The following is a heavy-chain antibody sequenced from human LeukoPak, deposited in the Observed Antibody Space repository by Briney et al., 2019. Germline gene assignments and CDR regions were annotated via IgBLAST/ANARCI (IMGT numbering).Heavy chain of an antibody. CDR1: GFTFSSYA. CDR2: MSYDGSNK. J-gene: IGHJ4*02. Sequence: PGGSLRLSCAASGFTFSSYAMHWVRQAPGKGLEWVAVMSYDGSNKYYADSVKGRFTISRDNSKNTLYLQMNSLRAEDTAVYYCARGPYYYDSSGYYYVYWGQGTLVTVSS. D-gene: IGHD3-22*01. V-gene: IGHV3-30*04. CDR3: ARGPYYYDSSGYYYVY.